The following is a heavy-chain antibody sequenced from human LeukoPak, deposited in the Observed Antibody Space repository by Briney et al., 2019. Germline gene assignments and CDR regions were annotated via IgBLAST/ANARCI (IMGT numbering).Heavy chain of an antibody. CDR2: TYSDAST. J-gene: IGHJ3*02. CDR3: ARXNHLFNAAFDI. Sequence: GGSLRLSCEASGLTVSSTYMSWVRQAPGKGLEWVSITYSDASTNYADSVMGRFTISRDNSKNTLSLQMNSLRAEDTAVYYCARXNHLFNAAFDIWGQGTVVTVSS. D-gene: IGHD1-14*01. V-gene: IGHV3-53*01. CDR1: GLTVSSTY.